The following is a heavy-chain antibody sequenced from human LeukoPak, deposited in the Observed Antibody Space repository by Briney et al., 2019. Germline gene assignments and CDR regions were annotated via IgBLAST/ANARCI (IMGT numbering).Heavy chain of an antibody. D-gene: IGHD3-22*01. CDR1: GFTFTTYA. CDR3: AKEAYYDGTGYFDF. CDR2: ISGSGGST. Sequence: GGSLRLSCAASGFTFTTYALSWVRQAPGKGLEWVSTISGSGGSTYYADSVKGRFTISRDNFKNTLYLQMNSLRAEDTAVYYCAKEAYYDGTGYFDFWGQGTLVTVSS. J-gene: IGHJ4*02. V-gene: IGHV3-23*01.